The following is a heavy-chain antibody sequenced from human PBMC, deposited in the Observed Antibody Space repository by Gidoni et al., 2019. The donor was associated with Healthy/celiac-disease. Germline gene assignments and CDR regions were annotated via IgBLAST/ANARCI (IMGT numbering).Heavy chain of an antibody. D-gene: IGHD3-10*01. V-gene: IGHV3-9*01. CDR3: AKGSGSVSFPFDY. J-gene: IGHJ4*02. CDR2: ISWNSGSI. Sequence: EVQLVESGGGLVQPGRLLRLAYAASGFTFDDYAMHWVRQAPGKGLEWVSGISWNSGSIGYADSVKGRFTISRDNAKNSLYLQMNSLRAEDTALYYCAKGSGSVSFPFDYWGQGTLVTVSS. CDR1: GFTFDDYA.